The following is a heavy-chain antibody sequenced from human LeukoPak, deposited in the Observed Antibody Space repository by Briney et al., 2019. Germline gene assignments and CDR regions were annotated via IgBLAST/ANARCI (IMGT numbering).Heavy chain of an antibody. Sequence: GESLKISCKASGYSFTSLWIGWVRQMPGKGLEWMGIIYPGDSDTRYSPSFQGQVTISADKSISTAYLQWSTLQAPDTAMYYCARGDNSGWYFFDYWGQGTLVTVSS. CDR3: ARGDNSGWYFFDY. V-gene: IGHV5-51*01. CDR2: IYPGDSDT. D-gene: IGHD6-19*01. CDR1: GYSFTSLW. J-gene: IGHJ4*02.